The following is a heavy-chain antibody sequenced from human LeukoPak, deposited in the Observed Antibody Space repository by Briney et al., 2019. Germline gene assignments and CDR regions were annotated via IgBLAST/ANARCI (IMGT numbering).Heavy chain of an antibody. CDR3: ARIHYGDYVDAFDI. V-gene: IGHV2-26*01. Sequence: SGPTLVNPTETLTLTCTVSGFSLSNARMGVSWIRQPPGKALEWLAHIFSNDEKSYSTSLKSRLTISRDTSKSQVVLTMTNMDPVDTATYYCARIHYGDYVDAFDIWGQGTVVTVSS. CDR2: IFSNDEK. CDR1: GFSLSNARMG. D-gene: IGHD4-17*01. J-gene: IGHJ3*02.